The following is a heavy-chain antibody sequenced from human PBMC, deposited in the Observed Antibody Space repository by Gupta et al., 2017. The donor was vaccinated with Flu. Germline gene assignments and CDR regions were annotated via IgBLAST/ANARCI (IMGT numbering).Heavy chain of an antibody. CDR3: AREEYSRLSHYYYYGMDV. Sequence: KGLEWVAVIWYDGSNKYYADSVKGRFTISRDNSKNTLYLQMNSLRAEDTAVYYCAREEYSRLSHYYYYGMDVWGQGTTVTVSS. V-gene: IGHV3-33*01. J-gene: IGHJ6*02. D-gene: IGHD4-4*01. CDR2: IWYDGSNK.